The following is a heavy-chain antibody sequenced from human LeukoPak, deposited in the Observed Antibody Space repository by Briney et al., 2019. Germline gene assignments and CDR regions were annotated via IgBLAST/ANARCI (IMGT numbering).Heavy chain of an antibody. V-gene: IGHV1-69*13. J-gene: IGHJ4*02. CDR2: IIAIFRSP. CDR1: SVTFTSSP. CDR3: AMNGRDYGDSALLDS. Sequence: ASVRVSCKGSSVTFTSSPISWVRHVPGKGLEWMGGIIAIFRSPKYAQNFQGRVTITADESTNTAYMELSSLRSEDTAVYYRAMNGRDYGDSALLDSWGQGTLVTVSS. D-gene: IGHD4-17*01.